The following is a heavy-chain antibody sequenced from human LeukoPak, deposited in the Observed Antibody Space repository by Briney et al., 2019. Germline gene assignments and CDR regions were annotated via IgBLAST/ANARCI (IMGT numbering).Heavy chain of an antibody. CDR3: ARGQLYYDSSGFDY. V-gene: IGHV3-21*01. Sequence: GGSLRLSCAASGFTFNRYGMSWVRQAPGKGLEWVSSISGSSSYVYYVDSVKGRFTISRDNAKNSLYLQTNSLRAEDTAVYYCARGQLYYDSSGFDYWGQGTLVTVSS. D-gene: IGHD3-22*01. CDR1: GFTFNRYG. J-gene: IGHJ4*02. CDR2: ISGSSSYV.